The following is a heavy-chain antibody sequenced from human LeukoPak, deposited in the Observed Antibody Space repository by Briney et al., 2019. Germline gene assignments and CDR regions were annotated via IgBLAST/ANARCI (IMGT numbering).Heavy chain of an antibody. D-gene: IGHD6-19*01. CDR2: ITTTGDRK. V-gene: IGHV3-23*01. CDR3: ARGWQCPEY. Sequence: PGGSLRLSCAASGFTFSSYAMSWVRQAPGKGLEWVSSITTTGDRKYYSDSVKSRFTISRDNSKNMLHLQMNSLRVEDTAVYYCARGWQCPEYWGQGTRVTVSS. CDR1: GFTFSSYA. J-gene: IGHJ4*02.